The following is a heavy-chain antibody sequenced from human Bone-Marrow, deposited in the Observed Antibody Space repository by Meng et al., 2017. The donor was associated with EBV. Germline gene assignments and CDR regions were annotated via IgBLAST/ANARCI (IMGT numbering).Heavy chain of an antibody. J-gene: IGHJ4*02. V-gene: IGHV3-74*01. CDR1: GFSFSSYW. CDR3: SRDLVGSDDY. CDR2: LNEHGTIT. Sequence: EGQVVGAGGALVQPGGSLRLSCAASGFSFSSYWMHWVRQAPGKGPVWVSRLNEHGTITTYADSVKGRFTISRDNAKNTLYLQMNSLRVEDTAVYYCSRDLVGSDDYWGQGTLVTVSS.